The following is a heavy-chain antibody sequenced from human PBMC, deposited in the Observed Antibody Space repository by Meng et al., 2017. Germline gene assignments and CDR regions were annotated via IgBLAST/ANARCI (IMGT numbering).Heavy chain of an antibody. D-gene: IGHD5-18*01. V-gene: IGHV6-1*01. J-gene: IGHJ6*02. CDR3: AFSSYGNPKLNYYYYGMDV. CDR1: GDSVSSNSAA. CDR2: TYYRSKWYN. Sequence: SETLSLTCAISGDSVSSNSAAWNWIRQSPSRGLEWLGRTYYRSKWYNDYAVSVKSRITINPDTSKNQFSLQLNSVTPEDTAVYYCAFSSYGNPKLNYYYYGMDVWGQGTTVTVSS.